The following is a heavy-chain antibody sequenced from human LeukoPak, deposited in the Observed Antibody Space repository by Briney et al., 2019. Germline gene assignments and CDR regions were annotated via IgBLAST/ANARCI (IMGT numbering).Heavy chain of an antibody. CDR3: ARKNDFEI. D-gene: IGHD2/OR15-2a*01. CDR2: IFYSGRT. Sequence: PSETLSLTCTVSGGSISGYYWSWIRQPPGKGLEWIGYIFYSGRTYYNPSLKSRVTISVDMSKSQFSLRLTSVTAADTAVYYCARKNDFEIWGQGTLVTVSS. V-gene: IGHV4-59*01. CDR1: GGSISGYY. J-gene: IGHJ3*02.